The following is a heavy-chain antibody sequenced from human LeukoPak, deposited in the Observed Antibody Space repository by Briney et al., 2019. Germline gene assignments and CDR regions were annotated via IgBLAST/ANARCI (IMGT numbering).Heavy chain of an antibody. Sequence: GRSLRLSCAASGFTFSSYAMSWVRQAPGKGLEWVSAISGSGGSTYYADSVKGRFTISRDNSKNTLYLQMNSLRAEDTAVYYRAKATTTVTLYYYYGMDVWGQGTTVTVSS. CDR2: ISGSGGST. J-gene: IGHJ6*02. CDR1: GFTFSSYA. CDR3: AKATTTVTLYYYYGMDV. V-gene: IGHV3-23*01. D-gene: IGHD4-17*01.